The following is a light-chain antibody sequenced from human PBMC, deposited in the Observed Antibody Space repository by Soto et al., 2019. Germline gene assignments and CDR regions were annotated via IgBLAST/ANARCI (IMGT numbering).Light chain of an antibody. CDR1: QSVSSY. CDR2: DAS. J-gene: IGKJ2*01. CDR3: QQRSSWPRT. V-gene: IGKV3-11*01. Sequence: EIVLTQSPATLSLSPGERATLSCRASQSVSSYLAWYQQKPGQTPRLLIYDASNRATGIPARFSGSGSGTDFTLTIISLEPEDFAVYYCQQRSSWPRTFGQGTKLEIK.